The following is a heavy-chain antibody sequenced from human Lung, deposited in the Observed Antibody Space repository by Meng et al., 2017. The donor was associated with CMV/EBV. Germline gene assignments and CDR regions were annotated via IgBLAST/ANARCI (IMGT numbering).Heavy chain of an antibody. CDR2: MKNKADGGTT. CDR3: TTMSTIDYSNLAFDY. Sequence: SCVSSDFTCSNSWKNWVRQARGKGLEWVGRMKNKADGGTTDYAAPVKDRFTISRDDSKNTMYLQMNSLKSEDTAVYYCTTMSTIDYSNLAFDYWXQGTLVTVSS. D-gene: IGHD4-11*01. V-gene: IGHV3-15*01. CDR1: DFTCSNSW. J-gene: IGHJ4*02.